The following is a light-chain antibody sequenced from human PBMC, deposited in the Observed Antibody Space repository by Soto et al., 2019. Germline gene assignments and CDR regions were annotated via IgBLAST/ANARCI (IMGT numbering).Light chain of an antibody. V-gene: IGLV1-40*01. CDR2: GNS. Sequence: QSVLTQPPSASGAPGLRVTISCTGSSSNIGAGYDVHWYQQLPGTAPKLLIYGNSNRPSGVPDRFSGSKSGTSASLAITGLQAEDEADYYCQSYDSSLSVWVFGGGTKLTVL. CDR3: QSYDSSLSVWV. J-gene: IGLJ3*02. CDR1: SSNIGAGYD.